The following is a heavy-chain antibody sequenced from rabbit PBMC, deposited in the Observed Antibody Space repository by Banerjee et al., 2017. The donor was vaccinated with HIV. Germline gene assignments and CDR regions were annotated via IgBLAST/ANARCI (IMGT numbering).Heavy chain of an antibody. D-gene: IGHD4-2*01. Sequence: QEQLVESGGGLVQPEGSLTLTCKASGFDFSSNAMCWVRQAPGKGLEYIGAITTGGSTYYASWVNGRFTISSDNAQNTVDLQMNSLTAADTATYFCARDMDIAGAYWDLWGPGTLVTVS. CDR3: ARDMDIAGAYWDL. CDR1: GFDFSSNA. CDR2: ITTGGST. V-gene: IGHV1S47*01. J-gene: IGHJ6*01.